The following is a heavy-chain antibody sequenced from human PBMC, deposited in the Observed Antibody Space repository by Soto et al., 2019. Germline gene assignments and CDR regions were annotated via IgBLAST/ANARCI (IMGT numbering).Heavy chain of an antibody. J-gene: IGHJ6*03. CDR3: ARLGLYCSGGSCYSAYYYYYYMDV. Sequence: SETLSLTCAVYGGSFSGYYWSWIRQPPGKGLEWIGEINHSGSTNYNPSLKSRVTISVDTSKNQFSLKLSSVTAADTAVYYCARLGLYCSGGSCYSAYYYYYYMDVWGKGTTVTVSS. D-gene: IGHD2-15*01. CDR1: GGSFSGYY. V-gene: IGHV4-34*01. CDR2: INHSGST.